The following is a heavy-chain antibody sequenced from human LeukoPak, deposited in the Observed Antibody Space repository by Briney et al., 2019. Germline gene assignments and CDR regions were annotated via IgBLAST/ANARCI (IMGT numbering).Heavy chain of an antibody. J-gene: IGHJ6*02. CDR2: IYHRGST. CDR3: ARVSQWLGYYYGMDV. Sequence: PSETLSLTCTVSGGSISSSSYYWGWIRQPPGKGLGWFGSIYHRGSTYYNPSLKSRVPISVDTSKNKFSLKLSSVTAADTAVYYCARVSQWLGYYYGMDVWGQGTTVTVSS. D-gene: IGHD6-19*01. CDR1: GGSISSSSYY. V-gene: IGHV4-39*07.